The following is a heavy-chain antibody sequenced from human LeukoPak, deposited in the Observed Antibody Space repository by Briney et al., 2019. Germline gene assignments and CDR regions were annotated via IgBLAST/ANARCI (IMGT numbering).Heavy chain of an antibody. J-gene: IGHJ4*02. D-gene: IGHD4-23*01. V-gene: IGHV3-23*01. Sequence: GGSLRLSCAASGFTFSSYAMSWVRQAPGKGLEWVSAISGSGGSTYYADSVKGRFTISRDNSKNTLYLQVNSLRAEDTAVYYCAKDWGVTPDSFDYWGQGTLVTVSS. CDR2: ISGSGGST. CDR1: GFTFSSYA. CDR3: AKDWGVTPDSFDY.